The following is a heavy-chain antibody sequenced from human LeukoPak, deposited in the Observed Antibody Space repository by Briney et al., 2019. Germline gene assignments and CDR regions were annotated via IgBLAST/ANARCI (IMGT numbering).Heavy chain of an antibody. CDR1: GFTFSSYS. Sequence: SGGSLRLSCAASGFTFSSYSMNWVRQAPGKGLEWVSGISWNSGSIGYADSVKGRFTISRDNAKNSLYLQMNSLRAEDTALYYCAKGPVGYSYGQPDNWFDPWGQGTLVTVSS. D-gene: IGHD5-18*01. J-gene: IGHJ5*02. CDR3: AKGPVGYSYGQPDNWFDP. V-gene: IGHV3-9*01. CDR2: ISWNSGSI.